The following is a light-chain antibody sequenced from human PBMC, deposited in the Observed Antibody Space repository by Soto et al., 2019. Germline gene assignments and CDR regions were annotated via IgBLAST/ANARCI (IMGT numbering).Light chain of an antibody. V-gene: IGLV2-14*01. CDR2: EVS. CDR3: SSYTSSSTLV. J-gene: IGLJ2*01. CDR1: SNDIGAYIY. Sequence: QSALTQPASVSASPGQSITISCTGTSNDIGAYIYVSWYQQHPGKAPKLMIYEVSNRPSGVSNRFSGSKSGNTASLTISGLQTEDEADYYCSSYTSSSTLVFGGGTKVTVL.